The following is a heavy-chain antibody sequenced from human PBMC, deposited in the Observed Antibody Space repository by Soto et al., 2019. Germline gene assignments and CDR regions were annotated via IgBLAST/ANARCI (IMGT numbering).Heavy chain of an antibody. V-gene: IGHV3-21*01. CDR1: GFTFSSYS. CDR3: ARDYCSSTSCYYYYYYGMDV. D-gene: IGHD2-2*01. CDR2: ISSSSSYI. Sequence: GGSLRLSCAASGFTFSSYSRNWVRQAPGKGLEWVSSISSSSSYIYYADSVKGRFTISRDNAKNSLYLQMNSLRAEDTAVYYCARDYCSSTSCYYYYYYGMDVWGQGTTVTVYS. J-gene: IGHJ6*02.